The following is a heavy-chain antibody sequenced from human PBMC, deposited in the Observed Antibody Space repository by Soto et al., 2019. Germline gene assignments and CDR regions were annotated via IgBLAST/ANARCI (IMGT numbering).Heavy chain of an antibody. J-gene: IGHJ4*02. Sequence: EVQLVESGGGLVKPGGSLRLSCAATGFTFSNDWMNWVRQAPGKGLEWVARMKDKSYGGSADYAAPVKGRFTISRDDSGHILYLQMDIQKTEDTAMYYCSTAGGTYYSLFDYWGQGALVTVSS. V-gene: IGHV3-15*07. D-gene: IGHD3-10*01. CDR2: MKDKSYGGSA. CDR3: STAGGTYYSLFDY. CDR1: GFTFSNDW.